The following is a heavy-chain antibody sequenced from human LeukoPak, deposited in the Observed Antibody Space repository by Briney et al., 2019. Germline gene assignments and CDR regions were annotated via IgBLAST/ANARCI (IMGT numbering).Heavy chain of an antibody. D-gene: IGHD3-10*01. CDR3: VRAFRGVDLLDY. CDR2: IYSGETT. V-gene: IGHV3-53*01. CDR1: GFTVSSNY. Sequence: PGGSLRLSCAASGFTVSSNYMSWVRQAPGKGLEWVSVIYSGETTYYADSVKGRFTISRDNSKNTLYLQMKSLGAEDTTVYYCVRAFRGVDLLDYWGQGTLVTVSS. J-gene: IGHJ4*02.